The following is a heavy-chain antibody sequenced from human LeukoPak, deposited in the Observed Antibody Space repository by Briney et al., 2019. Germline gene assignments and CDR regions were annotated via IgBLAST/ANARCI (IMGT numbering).Heavy chain of an antibody. V-gene: IGHV1-46*01. D-gene: IGHD6-25*01. Sequence: ASVKVSCKASGYTFTSYYMHWVRQAPGQGVEWLGIINPSGGSTSYAQKFQGRVTMTRDTSTSTVYMELSSLRSEDTAVYYCASWAATHGAYYFDYWGQGTLVTVSS. CDR1: GYTFTSYY. CDR2: INPSGGST. J-gene: IGHJ4*02. CDR3: ASWAATHGAYYFDY.